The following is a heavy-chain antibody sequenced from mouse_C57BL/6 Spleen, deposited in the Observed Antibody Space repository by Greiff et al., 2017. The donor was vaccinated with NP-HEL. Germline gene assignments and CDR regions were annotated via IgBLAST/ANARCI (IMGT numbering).Heavy chain of an antibody. CDR1: GFTFSSYA. CDR3: TRENSWYFDV. CDR2: ISSGGDYI. J-gene: IGHJ1*03. V-gene: IGHV5-9-1*02. Sequence: EVQVVESGEGLVKPGGSLKLSCAASGFTFSSYAMPWVRQTPEKRLEWVAYISSGGDYIYYADTVKGRFTISRDNARNTLYLQMSSLKSEDAAMYYCTRENSWYFDVWGTGTTVTVSS.